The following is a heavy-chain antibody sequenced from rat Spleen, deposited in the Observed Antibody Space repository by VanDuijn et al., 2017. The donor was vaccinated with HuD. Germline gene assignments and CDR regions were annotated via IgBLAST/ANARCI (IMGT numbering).Heavy chain of an antibody. CDR2: ISYDGGNT. D-gene: IGHD2-2*01. CDR1: GFIFTDFY. J-gene: IGHJ1*01. CDR3: ARAGYLRDWYFDF. V-gene: IGHV5-29*01. Sequence: EVQLVESDGGLVQPGRSLKLSCAASGFIFTDFYMAWVRQAPTKGLEWVATISYDGGNTYCRDSVKGRFTISRDDAKNTLYLQMDSLSSEDTATYYCARAGYLRDWYFDFWGPGTMVTVSS.